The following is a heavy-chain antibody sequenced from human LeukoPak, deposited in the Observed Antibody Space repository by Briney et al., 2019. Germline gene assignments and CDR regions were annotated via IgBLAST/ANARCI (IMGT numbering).Heavy chain of an antibody. CDR2: VHYSGRT. V-gene: IGHV4-39*02. D-gene: IGHD6-13*01. CDR3: ARDTYSSSWSRYNWFDP. Sequence: SETLSLTCTVSGGSISNDNYYWGWIRQPPGRGLEWIGAVHYSGRTYYNPSLNSRLTISVDTSKSQFSLMVSSVSAADSAVYYCARDTYSSSWSRYNWFDPWGQGTLVTVSS. CDR1: GGSISNDNYY. J-gene: IGHJ5*02.